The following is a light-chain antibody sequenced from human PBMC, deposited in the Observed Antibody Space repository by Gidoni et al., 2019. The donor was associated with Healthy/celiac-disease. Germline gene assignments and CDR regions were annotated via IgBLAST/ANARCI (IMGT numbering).Light chain of an antibody. CDR3: QQYGSSPPFT. Sequence: DIVLTQSPGTLSLSPGERATLSCRDSQSVSSSYLAWYQLKPGQAPRLLIYGASSRATGIPDRCSGSGSGTDFTLTISRLEPEDFAVYYCQQYGSSPPFTCGPGTKVDIK. V-gene: IGKV3-20*01. CDR2: GAS. CDR1: QSVSSSY. J-gene: IGKJ3*01.